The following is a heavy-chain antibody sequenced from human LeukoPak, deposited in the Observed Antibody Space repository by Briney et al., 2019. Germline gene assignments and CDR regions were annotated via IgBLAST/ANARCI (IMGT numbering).Heavy chain of an antibody. CDR1: GGSISSSSYY. V-gene: IGHV4-39*01. Sequence: PSETLSLTCTVSGGSISSSSYYWGWIRQPPGKGLEWIGSIYYSGSTYYNPSRKSRVTISVDTSKNQFSLKLSSVTAADTAVYYCARRSKGEHYDYWGQGTLVTVSS. CDR2: IYYSGST. J-gene: IGHJ4*02. D-gene: IGHD3-3*02. CDR3: ARRSKGEHYDY.